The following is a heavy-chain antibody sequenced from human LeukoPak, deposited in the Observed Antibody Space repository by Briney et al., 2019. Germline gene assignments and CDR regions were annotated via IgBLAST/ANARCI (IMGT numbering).Heavy chain of an antibody. CDR3: ARRSVVASINFDAFDI. CDR2: IYSTGST. CDR1: GGSISNYY. Sequence: SETLSLTCTVSGGSISNYYWNWIRQPPGKGLEWIGYIYSTGSTNYNPSLKSRVTISLDTSENQFSLKLSSVTAADTAVYYCARRSVVASINFDAFDIWGQGTMVTVSS. D-gene: IGHD2-15*01. V-gene: IGHV4-59*08. J-gene: IGHJ3*02.